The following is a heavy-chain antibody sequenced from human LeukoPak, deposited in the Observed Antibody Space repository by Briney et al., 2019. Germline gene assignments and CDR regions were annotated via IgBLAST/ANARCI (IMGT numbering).Heavy chain of an antibody. V-gene: IGHV3-9*01. CDR1: GFTFDDYA. Sequence: GRSLRLSCAASGFTFDDYAMHWVRRAPGKGLEWVSGISWNSGSIVYADSVKGRFTISRDNAKNSPYLQMNSLRAEDTALYYCAKDIGGFYGSGSRGFDYWGQGTLVTVSS. D-gene: IGHD3-10*01. CDR2: ISWNSGSI. J-gene: IGHJ4*02. CDR3: AKDIGGFYGSGSRGFDY.